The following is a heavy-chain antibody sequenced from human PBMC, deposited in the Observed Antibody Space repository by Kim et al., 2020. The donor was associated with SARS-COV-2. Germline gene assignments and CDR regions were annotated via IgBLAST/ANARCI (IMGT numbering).Heavy chain of an antibody. J-gene: IGHJ4*02. CDR3: AREVYSYGFDY. Sequence: NYAQKFQGRVTMTRDTSISTAYMELSRLRSDDTAVYYCAREVYSYGFDYWGQGTLVTVSS. D-gene: IGHD5-18*01. V-gene: IGHV1-2*02.